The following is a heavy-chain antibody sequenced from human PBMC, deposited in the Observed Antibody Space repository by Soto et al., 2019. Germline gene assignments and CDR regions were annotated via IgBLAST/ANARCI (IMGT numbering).Heavy chain of an antibody. V-gene: IGHV3-21*01. CDR1: GFTFSSYS. CDR3: ARDLGRYYYGSGSLNYYYYYMDV. J-gene: IGHJ6*03. CDR2: ISSSSSYI. D-gene: IGHD3-10*01. Sequence: EVQLVESGGGLVKPGGSLRLSCAASGFTFSSYSMNWVRQAPGKGLEWVSSISSSSSYIYYADSVKGRFTISRDNAKNSLYLQMNSLRAEDTAVYYCARDLGRYYYGSGSLNYYYYYMDVWGKGTTVTVSS.